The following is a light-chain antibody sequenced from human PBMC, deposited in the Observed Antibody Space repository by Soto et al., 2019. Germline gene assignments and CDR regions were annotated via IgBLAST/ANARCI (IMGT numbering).Light chain of an antibody. CDR3: QLYDTSPPGFT. V-gene: IGKV3-20*01. CDR1: QSVSSNY. J-gene: IGKJ3*01. CDR2: GAS. Sequence: DIVLTQSPGTLSLSPGERATLSCRASQSVSSNYLAWCQLKPGQAPRLLIYGASNRATGIPDRFSGSGSGTDFTLTITRLEPEDFAVYYCQLYDTSPPGFTFGPGTKVDIK.